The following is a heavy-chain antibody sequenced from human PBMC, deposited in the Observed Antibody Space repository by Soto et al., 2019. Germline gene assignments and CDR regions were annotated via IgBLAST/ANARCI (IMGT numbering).Heavy chain of an antibody. CDR3: AKLTDHYYYYMDV. CDR1: GFTFSSYG. V-gene: IGHV3-30*18. CDR2: ISYDGSNK. J-gene: IGHJ6*03. D-gene: IGHD3-9*01. Sequence: QVQLVESGGGVVQPGRSLRLSCAASGFTFSSYGMHWVRQAPGKGLEWVAVISYDGSNKYYADSVKGRFTISRDNSKNTLYLQMNSLRAEDTAVYYCAKLTDHYYYYMDVWGKGTTVTVSS.